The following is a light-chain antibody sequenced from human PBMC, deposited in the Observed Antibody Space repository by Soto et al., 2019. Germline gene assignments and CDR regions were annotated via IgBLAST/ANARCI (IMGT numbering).Light chain of an antibody. J-gene: IGKJ4*01. V-gene: IGKV1-9*01. CDR2: AAP. CDR1: QGISSS. Sequence: DIELTQSPCFLTASGDDRVPITWRAVQGISSSLAWYQQRAGKAPKFLIYAAPTLQSGTPSRFSGSGSGKEFALTISSLQPEDSATYYCQRLKSYPLTYGRGAKVDIK. CDR3: QRLKSYPLT.